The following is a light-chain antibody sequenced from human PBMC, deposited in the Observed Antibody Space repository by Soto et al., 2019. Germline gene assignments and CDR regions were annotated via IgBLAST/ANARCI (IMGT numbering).Light chain of an antibody. J-gene: IGLJ2*01. V-gene: IGLV6-57*02. CDR1: SGSIDSNY. Sequence: NFMLTQPHSVSASPGKTVTISCTGSSGSIDSNYVQWYQQRPGSAPTTVIYEDNQRPSGVPDRFSGSIDSSSNSASLTISGLKTEDEADYYCQSYNNNNHVVFGGGTKLTVL. CDR3: QSYNNNNHVV. CDR2: EDN.